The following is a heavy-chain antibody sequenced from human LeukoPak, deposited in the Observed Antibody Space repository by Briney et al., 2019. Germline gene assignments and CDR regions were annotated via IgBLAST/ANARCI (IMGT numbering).Heavy chain of an antibody. CDR2: IYTSGST. Sequence: TLSLTCTVSGGSISSGSYYWSWIRQRAGKGLEWIGRIYTSGSTNYNPSLKSRVTISVDTSKNQFSLKLSSVTAADTAVYYCARRSTSWSPGFGYWGQGTLVTVSS. D-gene: IGHD2-2*01. V-gene: IGHV4-61*02. J-gene: IGHJ4*02. CDR3: ARRSTSWSPGFGY. CDR1: GGSISSGSYY.